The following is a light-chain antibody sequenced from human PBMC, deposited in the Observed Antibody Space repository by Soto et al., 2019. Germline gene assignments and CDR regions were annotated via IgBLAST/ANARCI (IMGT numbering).Light chain of an antibody. V-gene: IGKV1-5*01. Sequence: DIQMTQSPSTLSASVVDIVTSTYRASQSTTSLLAWYQQKPGKAPKLLIYDASSLESGVPSRFSGSGSGTEVTITISSLQPDDSASYDGHQYNSYPWTFGQGTRVEIK. CDR1: QSTTSL. J-gene: IGKJ1*01. CDR2: DAS. CDR3: HQYNSYPWT.